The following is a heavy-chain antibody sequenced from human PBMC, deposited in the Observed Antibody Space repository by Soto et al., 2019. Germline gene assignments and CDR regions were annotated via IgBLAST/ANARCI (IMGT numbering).Heavy chain of an antibody. CDR2: ISSSSSTI. D-gene: IGHD3-22*01. Sequence: GGSLRLSCAASGFTFSSYSMNWVRQAPGKGLEWVSYISSSSSTIYYADSVKGRFTISRDNAKNSLYLQMNSLRDEDTAVYYCARAPTPPHYYDSSGYRAPFDYWGQGTLVTVSS. CDR3: ARAPTPPHYYDSSGYRAPFDY. J-gene: IGHJ4*02. V-gene: IGHV3-48*02. CDR1: GFTFSSYS.